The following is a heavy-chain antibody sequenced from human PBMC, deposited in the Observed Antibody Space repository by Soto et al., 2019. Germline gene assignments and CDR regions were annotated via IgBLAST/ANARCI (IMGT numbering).Heavy chain of an antibody. J-gene: IGHJ3*02. Sequence: XGCLRLSCTACGFSFSNSAMIWVRQAPGQGLEWVASISENGGSRGGTYYADSVKGRFTISRNNSKSTLYLQVDSLTGADTAVYYCESATAVVAAALGICGQRTMVTVSS. CDR1: GFSFSNSA. CDR2: ISENGGSRGGT. CDR3: ESATAVVAAALGI. D-gene: IGHD2-15*01. V-gene: IGHV3-23*01.